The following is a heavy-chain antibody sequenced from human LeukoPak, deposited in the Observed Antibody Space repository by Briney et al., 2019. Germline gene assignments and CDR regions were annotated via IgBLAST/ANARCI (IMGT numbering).Heavy chain of an antibody. Sequence: PGGSLRLSCAASGFTFSSYWMTWVRQVPGKGLEWVANIKQDGTELYYVDSVKGRFTISRDNAKNSLYLQMNSLRVEDTAVYFRVTGLYYLDHWGQGTLVTVSS. CDR1: GFTFSSYW. J-gene: IGHJ4*02. CDR2: IKQDGTEL. CDR3: VTGLYYLDH. D-gene: IGHD3-10*01. V-gene: IGHV3-7*05.